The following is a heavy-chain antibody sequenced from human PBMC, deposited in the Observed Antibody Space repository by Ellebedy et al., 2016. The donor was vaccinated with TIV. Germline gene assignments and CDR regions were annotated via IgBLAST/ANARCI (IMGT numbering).Heavy chain of an antibody. D-gene: IGHD2-2*01. CDR1: GGSFSGYY. CDR3: ARGGSLSPPWDIVVVPAATNWFDP. Sequence: SETLSLXCAVYGGSFSGYYWSWIRQHPGKGLEWIGYIYYSGSTYYNPSLKSRVTISVDTSKNQFSLKLSSVTAADTAVYYCARGGSLSPPWDIVVVPAATNWFDPWGQGTLVTVSS. J-gene: IGHJ5*02. V-gene: IGHV4-31*11. CDR2: IYYSGST.